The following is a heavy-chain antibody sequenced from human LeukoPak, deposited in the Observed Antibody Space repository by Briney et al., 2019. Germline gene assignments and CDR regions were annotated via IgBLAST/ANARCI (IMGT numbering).Heavy chain of an antibody. V-gene: IGHV3-74*01. CDR2: INSDGSST. J-gene: IGHJ4*02. CDR1: GFTFSSYW. Sequence: PGGSLRLSCAASGFTFSSYWMHWVRQAPGKGLVWVSRINSDGSSTSYADSVKGRFTISRDNAKNTLYLQMNSLRAEDTAVYYCASIAAAGKPPFDYWGQGTLVTVSS. D-gene: IGHD6-13*01. CDR3: ASIAAAGKPPFDY.